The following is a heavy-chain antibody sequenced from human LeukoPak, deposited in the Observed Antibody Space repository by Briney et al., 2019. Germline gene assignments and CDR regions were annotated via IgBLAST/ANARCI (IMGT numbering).Heavy chain of an antibody. CDR3: ARSRYYFDY. CDR1: GFTFSSYW. CDR2: IKPDGSEK. Sequence: PGGSLRLSCAASGFTFSSYWMSWVRQAPGKGLEWVAKIKPDGSEKYCVDSVKGRFTISRDNAENSLYLQMNSLRAEDTAVYYCARSRYYFDYWGQGTLVTVSS. V-gene: IGHV3-7*01. J-gene: IGHJ4*02.